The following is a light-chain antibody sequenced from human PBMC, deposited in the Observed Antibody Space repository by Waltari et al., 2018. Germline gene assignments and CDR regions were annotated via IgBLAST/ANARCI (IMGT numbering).Light chain of an antibody. Sequence: QSALTQPASVSGSPGQSLTISCTGTSSDVGKYNLVSWYQQHPGKVPNVMIYEVTKRPSGVSNHFSGSKSGNTASLTISGVQAEDEADYYCCSYAGSGIVIFGGGTKLTVL. CDR3: CSYAGSGIVI. J-gene: IGLJ2*01. CDR2: EVT. CDR1: SSDVGKYNL. V-gene: IGLV2-23*02.